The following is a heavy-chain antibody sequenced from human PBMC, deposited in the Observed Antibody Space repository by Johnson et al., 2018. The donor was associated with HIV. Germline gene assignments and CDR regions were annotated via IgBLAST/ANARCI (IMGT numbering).Heavy chain of an antibody. CDR3: ARVLRLPRLGAFDI. CDR2: TTWNGGNT. V-gene: IGHV3-20*04. CDR1: GFTFSSYA. D-gene: IGHD5-12*01. Sequence: VQLVESGGGLVQPGGSLRLSCAASGFTFSSYAMSWVRQAPGKGLEWVSGTTWNGGNTGYVDSVKGRFIISRDNAKNSLYLQMNSLRAEDTALYYCARVLRLPRLGAFDIWGQGTMVTVSS. J-gene: IGHJ3*02.